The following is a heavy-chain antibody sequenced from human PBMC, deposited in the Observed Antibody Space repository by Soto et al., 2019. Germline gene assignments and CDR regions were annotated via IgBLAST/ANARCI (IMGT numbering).Heavy chain of an antibody. CDR1: GFTFSSYS. V-gene: IGHV3-48*02. CDR3: ARESAGGIAMALNWFDP. J-gene: IGHJ5*02. Sequence: EVQLVESGGGLVQPGGSLRLSCAASGFTFSSYSMNWVRQAPGKGLEWVSYISSSSSTIYYADSVKCRFTISRDNAKKSLYLKINSLKYKDTAVYYCARESAGGIAMALNWFDPWGQGILVTVSS. D-gene: IGHD6-19*01. CDR2: ISSSSSTI.